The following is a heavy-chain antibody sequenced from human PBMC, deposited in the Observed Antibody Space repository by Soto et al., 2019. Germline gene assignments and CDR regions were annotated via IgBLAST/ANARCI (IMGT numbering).Heavy chain of an antibody. CDR1: GGSISSSNW. D-gene: IGHD6-19*01. J-gene: IGHJ4*02. Sequence: QVQLQESGPGLVKPSGTLSLTCDVSGGSISSSNWWRWVRHPPGKGREWVGEIYNSGSTNSNPSLKSRVTISVDKSKNQATLKLRSVTAADTAVYYCTRDLDTIGWPDYWGQGILVTVSS. CDR3: TRDLDTIGWPDY. V-gene: IGHV4-4*02. CDR2: IYNSGST.